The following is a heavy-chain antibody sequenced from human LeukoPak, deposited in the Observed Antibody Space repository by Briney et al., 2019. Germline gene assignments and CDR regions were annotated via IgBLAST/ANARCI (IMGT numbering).Heavy chain of an antibody. D-gene: IGHD3-10*01. J-gene: IGHJ6*04. CDR1: GFTFRSYT. Sequence: PGGSLRLSCAASGFTFRSYTMNWVRQAPGKGLEWVSSISSSTAYIYYADSLRGRFTISRDNAGNSLYLQMNSLRAEDTAVYYCARDRGFGQADVWGKGTTVTVSS. CDR3: ARDRGFGQADV. CDR2: ISSSTAYI. V-gene: IGHV3-21*01.